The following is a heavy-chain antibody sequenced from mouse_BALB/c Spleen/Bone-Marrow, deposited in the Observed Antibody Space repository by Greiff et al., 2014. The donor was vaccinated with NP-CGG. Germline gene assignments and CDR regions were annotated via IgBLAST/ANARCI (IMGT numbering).Heavy chain of an antibody. Sequence: QVQLQQSGAELVKPGASVKLSCKASGYTFTSYWMHWVKLRPGQGFEWIGEINPSNGGANYNERFKRKATLTVDKYSSTAYMQLSSLTSEDSAVYYCATSYYYAGSRGNSWGQGTTLTGSS. D-gene: IGHD1-1*01. V-gene: IGHV1S16*01. CDR2: INPSNGGA. J-gene: IGHJ2*01. CDR1: GYTFTSYW. CDR3: ATSYYYAGSRGNS.